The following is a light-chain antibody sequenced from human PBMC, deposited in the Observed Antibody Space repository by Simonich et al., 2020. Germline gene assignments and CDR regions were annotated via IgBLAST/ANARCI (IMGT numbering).Light chain of an antibody. V-gene: IGKV4-1*01. J-gene: IGKJ2*01. CDR1: QSVLYRSNNKTY. CDR3: QQYYSTPYT. CDR2: WAS. Sequence: DIVMTQSPDSLAVSLGERATINCKSSQSVLYRSNNKTYLAWYQQKPGQPPKLLIYWASTRESWVPDRFSGSGSGTDFTLTISSLQAEDVAVYYCQQYYSTPYTFGQGTKLEIK.